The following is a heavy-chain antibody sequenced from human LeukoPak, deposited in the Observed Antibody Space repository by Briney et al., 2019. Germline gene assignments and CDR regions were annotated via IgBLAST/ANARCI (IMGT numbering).Heavy chain of an antibody. CDR1: GGSISSYY. V-gene: IGHV4-59*08. CDR3: ARLLYYDSSGYLGYYFDY. D-gene: IGHD3-22*01. Sequence: SETLSLTCTVSGGSISSYYWSWIRQPPGRGPEWIGYIYYSGSTNYNPSLKSRVTISVDTSKNQFSLKLSSVTAADTAVYYCARLLYYDSSGYLGYYFDYWGQGTLVTVSS. CDR2: IYYSGST. J-gene: IGHJ4*02.